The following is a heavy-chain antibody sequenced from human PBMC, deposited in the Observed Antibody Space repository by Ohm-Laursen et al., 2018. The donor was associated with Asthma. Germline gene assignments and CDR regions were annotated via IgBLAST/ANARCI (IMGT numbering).Heavy chain of an antibody. CDR1: GVTFSNYV. J-gene: IGHJ4*02. CDR3: ARDSVAGGDY. D-gene: IGHD6-19*01. V-gene: IGHV1-69*13. Sequence: ASVKVSCKSSGVTFSNYVIGWVRQAPGQGLEWMGGINSVFRTTDYAQKFQGRVTITADESTATVYMELSSLRSEDTAVYYCARDSVAGGDYWGQGTLVTVSS. CDR2: INSVFRTT.